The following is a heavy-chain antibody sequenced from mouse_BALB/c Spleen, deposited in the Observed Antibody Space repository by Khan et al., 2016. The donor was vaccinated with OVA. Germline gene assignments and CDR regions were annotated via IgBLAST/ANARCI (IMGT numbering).Heavy chain of an antibody. Sequence: QIQSVQSGPELKKPGVTVKISCKASGYTFTTYGMNWVKQAPGKGLKWMGWINTYTGEPTYVDDFKGRFAFSLETSASTAYLQINNLKNEDTATYFCARVGYSGTMDYWGQGTSVTVSS. CDR2: INTYTGEP. J-gene: IGHJ4*01. CDR3: ARVGYSGTMDY. V-gene: IGHV9-3-1*01. CDR1: GYTFTTYG. D-gene: IGHD2-14*01.